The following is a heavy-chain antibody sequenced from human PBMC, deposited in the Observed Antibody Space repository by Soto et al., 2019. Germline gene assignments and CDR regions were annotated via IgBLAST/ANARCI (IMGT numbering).Heavy chain of an antibody. D-gene: IGHD2-2*01. J-gene: IGHJ6*02. CDR3: ARSYCSSTSCPVYYYGMDV. V-gene: IGHV3-23*01. CDR1: GITFRNYA. Sequence: PGGSLRLSCAASGITFRNYAMSWVRQAPGKGLEWVSSISGSGGSTYYADSVKGRFTISRDNSKNTLYLQMNSLRAEDTAVYYCARSYCSSTSCPVYYYGMDVWGQGTTVTVSS. CDR2: ISGSGGST.